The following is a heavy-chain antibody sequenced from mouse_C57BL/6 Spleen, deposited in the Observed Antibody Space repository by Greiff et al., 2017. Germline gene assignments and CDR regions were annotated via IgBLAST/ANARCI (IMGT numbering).Heavy chain of an antibody. V-gene: IGHV1-72*01. CDR1: GYTFTSYW. D-gene: IGHD1-1*01. J-gene: IGHJ2*01. CDR3: ARSRDITTVVLDY. CDR2: IDPNSGGT. Sequence: SGAELVKPGASVKLSCKASGYTFTSYWMHWVKQRPGRGLEWIGRIDPNSGGTKYNEKFKSKATLTVDKPSSTAYMQRSSLTSEDSAVYYCARSRDITTVVLDYWGQGTTLTVSS.